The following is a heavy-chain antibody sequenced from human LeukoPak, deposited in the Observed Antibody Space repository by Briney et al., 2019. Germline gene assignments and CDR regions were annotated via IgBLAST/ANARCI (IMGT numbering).Heavy chain of an antibody. CDR1: GFTFSSYA. Sequence: PGRSLRLSCAASGFTFSSYAMHWVRQAPGKGLEWVAVISYDGSNKYYADSVKGRFTISRDNSKNTLYLQMNSLRAEDTAVYYCASDRGSDLWGRGTLVTVSS. CDR2: ISYDGSNK. J-gene: IGHJ2*01. V-gene: IGHV3-30-3*01. D-gene: IGHD6-25*01. CDR3: ASDRGSDL.